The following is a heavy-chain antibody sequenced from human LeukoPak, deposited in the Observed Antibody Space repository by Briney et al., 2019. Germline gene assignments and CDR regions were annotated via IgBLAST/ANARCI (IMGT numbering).Heavy chain of an antibody. CDR1: GYSISSGYY. V-gene: IGHV4-38-2*02. Sequence: SETLSLTCTVSGYSISSGYYWGWIRQPPGKGLEWIGSIYHSGSTHYNPSLKSRVTISVDTSSNQFSLKLKSVTAADTAVYYCARGIGVLRYFDWLSEIYFDYWGQGTLVTVSS. J-gene: IGHJ4*02. D-gene: IGHD3-9*01. CDR3: ARGIGVLRYFDWLSEIYFDY. CDR2: IYHSGST.